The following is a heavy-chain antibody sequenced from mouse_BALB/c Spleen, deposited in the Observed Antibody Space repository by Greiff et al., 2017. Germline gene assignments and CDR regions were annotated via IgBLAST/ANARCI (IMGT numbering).Heavy chain of an antibody. Sequence: VQLQQSGAELVRSGASVKLSCTASGFNIKDYYMHWVKQRPEQGLEWIGWIDPENGDTEYAPKFQGKATMTADTSSNTAYLQLSSLTSEDSAVYYCARERGGGSSSYWYFDVWGAGTTVTVSS. CDR3: ARERGGGSSSYWYFDV. CDR1: GFNIKDYY. D-gene: IGHD1-1*01. J-gene: IGHJ1*01. V-gene: IGHV14-4*02. CDR2: IDPENGDT.